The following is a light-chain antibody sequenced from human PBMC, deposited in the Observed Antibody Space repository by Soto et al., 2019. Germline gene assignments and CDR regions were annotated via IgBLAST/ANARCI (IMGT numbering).Light chain of an antibody. CDR2: DAS. CDR3: QQYGSSPPIT. J-gene: IGKJ5*01. Sequence: EIVLTQSPGTLSLSPGERATLSCRASQTVSNNYLAWYQQKPGQAPRLFIYDASTRATGIPDRFSGGGSATDFTLTISRLEPEDFAVYYCQQYGSSPPITFG. V-gene: IGKV3-20*01. CDR1: QTVSNNY.